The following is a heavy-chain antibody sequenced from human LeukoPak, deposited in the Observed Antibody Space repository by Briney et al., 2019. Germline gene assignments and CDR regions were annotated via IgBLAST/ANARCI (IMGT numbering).Heavy chain of an antibody. V-gene: IGHV3-23*01. CDR2: ISGNGSGGST. CDR3: AKDRCSNGIGCYYYYMDV. J-gene: IGHJ6*03. CDR1: GFTFSSSA. Sequence: GGSLRLSCAASGFTFSSSAMSWVRQAPGKGLEWVSSISGNGSGGSTYYADSVKGRFSISRDSSKNILYLQMNSLRAEDTAVYYCAKDRCSNGIGCYYYYMDVWGKGTTVTISS. D-gene: IGHD2-8*01.